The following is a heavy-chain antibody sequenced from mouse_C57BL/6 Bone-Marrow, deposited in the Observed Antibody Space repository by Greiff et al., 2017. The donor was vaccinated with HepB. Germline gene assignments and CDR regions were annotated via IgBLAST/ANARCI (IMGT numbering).Heavy chain of an antibody. CDR2: IWSGGST. J-gene: IGHJ1*03. CDR3: ARRRNWDWYFDV. Sequence: VKLVESGPGLVQPSQSLSITCTVSGFSLTSYGVHWVRQSPGKGLEWLGVIWSGGSTDYNAAFISRLSISKDNSKSQVFFKMNSLQADDTAIYYCARRRNWDWYFDVWGTGTTVTVSS. V-gene: IGHV2-2*01. D-gene: IGHD4-1*01. CDR1: GFSLTSYG.